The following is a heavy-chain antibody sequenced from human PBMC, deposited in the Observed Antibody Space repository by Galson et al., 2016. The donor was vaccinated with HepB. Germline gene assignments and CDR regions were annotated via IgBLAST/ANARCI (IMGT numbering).Heavy chain of an antibody. CDR3: ARGKTLSMIGYALDV. CDR1: GDTFSSYA. Sequence: SVKVSCKASGDTFSSYAISWVRQAPGQGLEWMGGIIPIFGTVKYAQKFQGRVTITADKSTITADMELRSLRSEDTALYYCARGKTLSMIGYALDVWGQGTTVTVSS. V-gene: IGHV1-69*06. D-gene: IGHD3-22*01. J-gene: IGHJ6*02. CDR2: IIPIFGTV.